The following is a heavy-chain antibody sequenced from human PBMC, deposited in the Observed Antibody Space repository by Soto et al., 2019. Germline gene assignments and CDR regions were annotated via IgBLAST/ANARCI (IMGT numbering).Heavy chain of an antibody. CDR2: IKEDGSEK. J-gene: IGHJ4*02. V-gene: IGHV3-7*01. CDR1: GFTFSNYW. CDR3: ARLAYCSGTICLLYFDY. D-gene: IGHD2-2*01. Sequence: GGSLRLSCTASGFTFSNYWINWVRQAPGKGLEWVANIKEDGSEKYLVDSVKGRFTISRDNAKNEVYLQVNSLRAEDTAVYYCARLAYCSGTICLLYFDYWGQGTLVTVSS.